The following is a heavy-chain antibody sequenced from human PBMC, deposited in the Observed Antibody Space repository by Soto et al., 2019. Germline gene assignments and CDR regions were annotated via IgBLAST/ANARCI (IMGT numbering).Heavy chain of an antibody. V-gene: IGHV3-23*01. J-gene: IGHJ4*02. D-gene: IGHD2-21*02. CDR3: AKRLPQYFDD. CDR2: ITGSGFDT. CDR1: GFTFSNYA. Sequence: EVQLLESGGGFIQPGGSLRLSCVASGFTFSNYAMTWVRQAPGKGLEWVSFITGSGFDTYTADSVKGRFTVSRDNSKNTLYLQMNSLRAEDTAVYYCAKRLPQYFDDWGQGTLVTVSS.